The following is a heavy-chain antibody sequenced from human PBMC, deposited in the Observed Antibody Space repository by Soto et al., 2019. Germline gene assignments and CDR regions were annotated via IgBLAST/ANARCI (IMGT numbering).Heavy chain of an antibody. CDR1: GYTFNNYA. D-gene: IGHD1-7*01. CDR3: AKDGFTGTTPYFFDY. CDR2: ISVSGGST. V-gene: IGHV3-23*01. Sequence: PGGSLRLSCAASGYTFNNYAMSGGGQAPGKGLEWISAISVSGGSTYYADSVKGRFTISRDNSKNTWYLQMNSLRAEDTALYYCAKDGFTGTTPYFFDYWGQGPPVTVSS. J-gene: IGHJ4*02.